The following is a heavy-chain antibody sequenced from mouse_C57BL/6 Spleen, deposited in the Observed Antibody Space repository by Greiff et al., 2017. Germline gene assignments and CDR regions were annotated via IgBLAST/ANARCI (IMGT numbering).Heavy chain of an antibody. J-gene: IGHJ2*01. CDR1: GYAFSSSW. D-gene: IGHD4-1*01. V-gene: IGHV1-82*01. CDR3: AREENWYFDY. CDR2: IYPGDGDT. Sequence: QVQLQQSGPELVKPGASVKISCKASGYAFSSSWMNWVKQRPGKGLEWIGRIYPGDGDTNYNGKFKGKATLTADKSSSTAYMQLSSLTSEDSAVYFCAREENWYFDYWGQGTTLTVSS.